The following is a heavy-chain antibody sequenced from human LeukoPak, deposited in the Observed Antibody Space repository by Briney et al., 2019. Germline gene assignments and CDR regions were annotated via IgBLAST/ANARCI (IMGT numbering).Heavy chain of an antibody. CDR2: ISYDGSNK. D-gene: IGHD5-24*01. CDR1: GFTFSSYG. J-gene: IGHJ4*02. V-gene: IGHV3-30*18. CDR3: AKDISRWLQSCFDY. Sequence: GGSLRLSCAASGFTFSSYGMHWVRQAPGKWLEWVAVISYDGSNKYYADSVKGRFTISRDNSKNTLYLQMNSLRAEDTAVYYCAKDISRWLQSCFDYWGQGTLVTVSS.